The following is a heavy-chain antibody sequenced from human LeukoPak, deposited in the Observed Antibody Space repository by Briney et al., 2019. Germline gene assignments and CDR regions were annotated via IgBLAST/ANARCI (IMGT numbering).Heavy chain of an antibody. Sequence: ASVKVSCMASGGTFSSYAISWVRQAPGQGLEWMGIINPSGGSTSYAQKFQGRVTMTRDTSTSTVYMELSSLRSEDTAVYYCARGPNWFDPWGQGTLVTVSS. V-gene: IGHV1-46*01. J-gene: IGHJ5*02. CDR2: INPSGGST. CDR3: ARGPNWFDP. CDR1: GGTFSSYA.